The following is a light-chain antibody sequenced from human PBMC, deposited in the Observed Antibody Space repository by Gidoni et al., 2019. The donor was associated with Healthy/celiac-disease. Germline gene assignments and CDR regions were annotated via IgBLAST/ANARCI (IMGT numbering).Light chain of an antibody. CDR3: QQRSNWPT. J-gene: IGKJ1*01. CDR1: QSVSSY. CDR2: DAS. V-gene: IGKV3-11*01. Sequence: EIVLTQSPATLSLSPGERATLPCRASQSVSSYLAWYQQKPGQAPRLLIYDASNRATGSPARFSGSGSGTDFTLTISSLEPEDFAVYYCQQRSNWPTFGQGTKVEIK.